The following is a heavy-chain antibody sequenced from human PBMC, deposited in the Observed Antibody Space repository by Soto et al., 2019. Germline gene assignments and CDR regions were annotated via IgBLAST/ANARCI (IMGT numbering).Heavy chain of an antibody. D-gene: IGHD2-21*01. Sequence: QIQLVQSGGEVKKPGASVKVSCKSSGYTFISHSITWVRQVPGQWFEWLGRISAYNGNTNYAQKLQGRVTTTTDTSTSTAYMELRSLRSDDTAVYYCARGAFCGGAPGCRDMDVWGQGTTVTVSS. CDR3: ARGAFCGGAPGCRDMDV. V-gene: IGHV1-18*01. J-gene: IGHJ6*02. CDR1: GYTFISHS. CDR2: ISAYNGNT.